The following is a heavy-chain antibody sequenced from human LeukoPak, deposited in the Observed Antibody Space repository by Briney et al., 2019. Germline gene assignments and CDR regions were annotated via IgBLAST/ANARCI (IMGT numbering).Heavy chain of an antibody. CDR3: AKNRDYYTTHDY. V-gene: IGHV3-23*01. CDR2: ISGSGGST. Sequence: GGSLRLSCAASGFTFSSYAMSWVRQAPGKGLEGVSAISGSGGSTYYADSVKGRFTISRDNSKNTLYLQMNSLRAEDTAVYYCAKNRDYYTTHDYWGQGTLVTVSS. D-gene: IGHD3-22*01. J-gene: IGHJ4*02. CDR1: GFTFSSYA.